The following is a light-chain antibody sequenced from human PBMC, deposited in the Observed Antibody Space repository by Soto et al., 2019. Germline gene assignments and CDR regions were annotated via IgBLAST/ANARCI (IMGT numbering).Light chain of an antibody. J-gene: IGKJ3*01. V-gene: IGKV3-20*01. CDR3: QQYGDSPSS. CDR1: QSIYINS. Sequence: EIVLTQSPGTLSLSPGERATLSCRASQSIYINSLAWYQHKRGQAPRLLIYAATVRATAVPDRFNGSGSWTDSALTISSLVPEDSAKYYCQQYGDSPSSFGPGTKLDVK. CDR2: AAT.